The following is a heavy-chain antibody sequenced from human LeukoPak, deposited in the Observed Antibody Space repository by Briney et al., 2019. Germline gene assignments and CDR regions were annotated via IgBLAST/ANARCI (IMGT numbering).Heavy chain of an antibody. CDR3: ATTSPADSSGYLRFDP. V-gene: IGHV3-64*01. CDR1: EFTLSSYW. CDR2: ISSNGGST. D-gene: IGHD3-22*01. Sequence: PGGSLRLSCVASEFTLSSYWMSWVRQAPGKGLEYVSAISSNGGSTYYANSVKGRFTISRDNSKNTLYPQMGSLRAEDMAVYYCATTSPADSSGYLRFDPWGQGTLVTVSS. J-gene: IGHJ5*02.